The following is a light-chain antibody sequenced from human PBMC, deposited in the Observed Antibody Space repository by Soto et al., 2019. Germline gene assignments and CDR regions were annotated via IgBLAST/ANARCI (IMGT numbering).Light chain of an antibody. CDR3: QSYDSSLSASV. J-gene: IGLJ3*02. V-gene: IGLV1-40*01. Sequence: QSVLTQPPSVSGAPGQRVTISCSGSSSNIGAGSDVHWYQQLPGTAPKPLIYGNNNRPSGVPDRFSGSKSGTSASLAITGLQAEDEADYYCQSYDSSLSASVFGGGTKVTVL. CDR2: GNN. CDR1: SSNIGAGSD.